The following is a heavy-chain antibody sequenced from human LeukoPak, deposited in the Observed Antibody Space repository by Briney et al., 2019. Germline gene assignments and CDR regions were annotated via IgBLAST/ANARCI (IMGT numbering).Heavy chain of an antibody. CDR3: ARDSTLRVHENFFDS. CDR2: AYYRSKWYS. CDR1: GDRVSSESAA. V-gene: IGHV6-1*01. J-gene: IGHJ5*01. Sequence: KSSQTLSLTCAISGDRVSSESAAWNWIRQSPSRGLEWLGRAYYRSKWYSEGATFVKSRVIVNADTSRNQVSLQLNSVTPEDTAIYFCARDSTLRVHENFFDSWGQGILVTVSS.